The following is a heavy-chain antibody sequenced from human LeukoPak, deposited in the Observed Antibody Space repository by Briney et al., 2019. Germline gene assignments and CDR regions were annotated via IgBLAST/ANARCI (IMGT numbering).Heavy chain of an antibody. Sequence: SETLSLTCTVSGGSISSSSYYWGWIRQPPGKGLEWIGSIYYSGSTYYNPSLKSRVTISVDTSKNQFSLKLSSVTAADTAVYYCAGHVYGGNSGETDYWGQGTLVTVSS. CDR2: IYYSGST. CDR1: GGSISSSSYY. J-gene: IGHJ4*02. V-gene: IGHV4-39*01. CDR3: AGHVYGGNSGETDY. D-gene: IGHD4-23*01.